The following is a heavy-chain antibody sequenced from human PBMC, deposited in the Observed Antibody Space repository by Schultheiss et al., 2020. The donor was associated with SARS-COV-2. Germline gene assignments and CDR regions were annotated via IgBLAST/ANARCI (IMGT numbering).Heavy chain of an antibody. V-gene: IGHV3-33*01. CDR3: ARDWRGDFDY. CDR1: GFTFSSYG. Sequence: GESLKISCAASGFTFSSYGMHWVRQAPGKGLEWVAVIWYDGSNKYYADSVKGRFTISRDNSKNTLYLQMNSLRAEDTAVYYCARDWRGDFDYWGQGTLVTVSS. CDR2: IWYDGSNK. J-gene: IGHJ4*02. D-gene: IGHD3-16*01.